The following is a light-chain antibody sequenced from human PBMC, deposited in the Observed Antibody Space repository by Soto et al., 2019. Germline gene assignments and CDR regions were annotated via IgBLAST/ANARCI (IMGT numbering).Light chain of an antibody. Sequence: AIRMTQSPSSLSASTGDRVTITCRASQGISSYLAWYQQKPGKAPKLLIYAASTLQSGVPSRFSGSGSGTDFTLTISCLQSEDFATYYYQQYYSYPQPFGQGTEVDI. J-gene: IGKJ1*01. CDR3: QQYYSYPQP. CDR2: AAS. V-gene: IGKV1-8*01. CDR1: QGISSY.